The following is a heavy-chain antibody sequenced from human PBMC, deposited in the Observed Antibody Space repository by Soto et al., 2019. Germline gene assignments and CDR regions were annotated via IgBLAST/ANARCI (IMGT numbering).Heavy chain of an antibody. CDR3: ARESVLRYFDWLLSGDAFDI. D-gene: IGHD3-9*01. CDR2: TRNKANSYTT. CDR1: GFTFSDHY. Sequence: EVQLVESGGGLVQPGGSLRLSCAASGFTFSDHYMDWVRQAPGKGLELVGRTRNKANSYTTEYAASVKGRFTISRDDSKNSLYLQMNSLKTEDTAVYYCARESVLRYFDWLLSGDAFDIWGQGTMVTVSS. J-gene: IGHJ3*02. V-gene: IGHV3-72*01.